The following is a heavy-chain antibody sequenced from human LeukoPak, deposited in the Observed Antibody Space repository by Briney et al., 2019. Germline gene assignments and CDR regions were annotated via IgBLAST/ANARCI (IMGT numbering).Heavy chain of an antibody. CDR1: GYTFTGYY. J-gene: IGHJ5*02. CDR3: ARVPKRSSGWLDP. V-gene: IGHV1-2*02. CDR2: INPNSGGT. Sequence: GASVKVSCKASGYTFTGYYMHWVRQAPGQGLEWMGWINPNSGGTNYAQKFQGRVTMTRDTSISTAHMELSRLRSDDTAVYYCARVPKRSSGWLDPWGQGTLVTVSS. D-gene: IGHD6-19*01.